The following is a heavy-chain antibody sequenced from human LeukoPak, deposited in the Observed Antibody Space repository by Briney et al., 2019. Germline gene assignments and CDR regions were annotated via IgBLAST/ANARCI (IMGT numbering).Heavy chain of an antibody. V-gene: IGHV3-30*18. Sequence: GGSLRLSCAASGFIFSNYGMHWVRQAPGKGLEWVADISYDGINKKYVDSVEGRFTISRDNSKNTLNLEMSSLRVEDTAVYYCAKGRSGLFDYWGQGTLVTVSS. CDR2: ISYDGINK. J-gene: IGHJ4*02. CDR3: AKGRSGLFDY. CDR1: GFIFSNYG.